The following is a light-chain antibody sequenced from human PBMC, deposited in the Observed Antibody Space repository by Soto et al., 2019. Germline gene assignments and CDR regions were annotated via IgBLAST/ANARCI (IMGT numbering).Light chain of an antibody. CDR1: SSDVGGYNF. CDR3: SSYPTRSPHV. Sequence: QSALTQPASVSGSPGQSITISCTGTSSDVGGYNFVSWYQQHPGKVPKLMIFDVNSRPSGVSDRFSGSKSGNTASLTISGLKVKAEGDNYCSSYPTRSPHVFGVGT. CDR2: DVN. J-gene: IGLJ1*01. V-gene: IGLV2-14*03.